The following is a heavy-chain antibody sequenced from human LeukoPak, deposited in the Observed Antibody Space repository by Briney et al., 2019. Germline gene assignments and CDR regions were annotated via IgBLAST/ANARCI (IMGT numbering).Heavy chain of an antibody. V-gene: IGHV3-9*03. CDR2: ISWNSGSI. Sequence: GRSLRLSCAASGFTFDDYAMHWVRQAPGKGLEWVSGISWNSGSIGYADSVKGRFTISRDNAKNSLYLQMDSLRAEDMALYYCAKGQLSSGWYAEVGPFDYWAREPWSPSPQ. CDR1: GFTFDDYA. D-gene: IGHD6-19*01. J-gene: IGHJ4*02. CDR3: AKGQLSSGWYAEVGPFDY.